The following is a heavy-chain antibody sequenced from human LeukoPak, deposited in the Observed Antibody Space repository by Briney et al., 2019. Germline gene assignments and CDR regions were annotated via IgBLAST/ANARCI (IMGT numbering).Heavy chain of an antibody. V-gene: IGHV3-33*08. Sequence: GGSLRLSCAASGFTFSDYYMSWVRQAPGKGLEWVAVIWYDGSNKYYADSVKGRFTISRDNSKNTLYLQMNSLRAEDTAVYYCARDAAAAVAGMIDYWGQGTLVTVSS. CDR3: ARDAAAAVAGMIDY. J-gene: IGHJ4*02. D-gene: IGHD6-19*01. CDR1: GFTFSDYY. CDR2: IWYDGSNK.